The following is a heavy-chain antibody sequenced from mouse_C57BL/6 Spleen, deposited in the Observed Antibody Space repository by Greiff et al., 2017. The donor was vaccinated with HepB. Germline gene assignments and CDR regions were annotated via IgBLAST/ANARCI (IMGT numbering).Heavy chain of an antibody. CDR1: GYTFTSYT. J-gene: IGHJ1*03. CDR2: INPSSGYT. V-gene: IGHV1-4*01. Sequence: QVQLKESGAELARPGASVKMSCKASGYTFTSYTMHWVKQRPGQGLEWIGYINPSSGYTKYNQKFKDKATLTADKSSSTAYMQLSSLTSEDSAVYYCARSGLGLVSSYGYFDVWGTGTTVTVSS. CDR3: ARSGLGLVSSYGYFDV. D-gene: IGHD1-1*01.